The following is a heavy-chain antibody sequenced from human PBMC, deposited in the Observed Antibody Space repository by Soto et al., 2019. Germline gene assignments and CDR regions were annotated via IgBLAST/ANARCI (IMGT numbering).Heavy chain of an antibody. Sequence: QVQLQESGPGLVKPSQTLSLTCTVSGGSISSGDYYWSWIRQPPGQGLEWIGYIYRTGSTYYNQSLNRRLTISVHRSKTQFSLKLSSVTATDTAVYYCARANGWYGDWFDPWGQGALVTVSS. CDR1: GGSISSGDYY. CDR2: IYRTGST. V-gene: IGHV4-30-4*01. CDR3: ARANGWYGDWFDP. J-gene: IGHJ5*02. D-gene: IGHD6-19*01.